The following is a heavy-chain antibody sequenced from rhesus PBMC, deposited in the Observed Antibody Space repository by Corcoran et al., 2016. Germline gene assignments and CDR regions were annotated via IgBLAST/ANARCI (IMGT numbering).Heavy chain of an antibody. Sequence: QVQLKESGPGVVKPSETLALTCDISGGSLSGYWWSWIRQSPGKGLEWLGEIHGESGKTNYNPSLKSRVTISKDASKIQISLNLNSVTAADTAVYYCGRWGWGDGHGDYWGQGVLVTVSS. J-gene: IGHJ4*01. V-gene: IGHV4-80*01. D-gene: IGHD3-34*01. CDR1: GGSLSGYW. CDR2: IHGESGKT. CDR3: GRWGWGDGHGDY.